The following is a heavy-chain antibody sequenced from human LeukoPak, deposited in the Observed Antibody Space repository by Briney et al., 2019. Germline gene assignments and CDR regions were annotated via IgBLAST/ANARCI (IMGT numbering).Heavy chain of an antibody. V-gene: IGHV3-21*01. CDR1: GFTFSRYR. J-gene: IGHJ4*02. D-gene: IGHD4-17*01. Sequence: PGGALILSCAASGFTFSRYRMNWVRHAPGKGLEGVASISSSSSYIYYADSVKGRFTISRDNAKTSLYLQMNSLRAEDTAVYYCAKGQMDGDYDDWGQGTLVTVSS. CDR2: ISSSSSYI. CDR3: AKGQMDGDYDD.